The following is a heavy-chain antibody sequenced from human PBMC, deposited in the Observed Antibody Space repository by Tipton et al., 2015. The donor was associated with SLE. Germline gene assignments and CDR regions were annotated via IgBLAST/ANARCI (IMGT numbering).Heavy chain of an antibody. CDR3: AREGNWAGEVDY. J-gene: IGHJ4*02. Sequence: SLRLSCAASGFTFSSYVMYWVRQAPGKGLEWVAVISYDGSNKYYADSVKGRFTISRDNSKNTLYLQMNSLRAEDTAVYYCAREGNWAGEVDYWGQGTLVTVSS. D-gene: IGHD7-27*01. CDR1: GFTFSSYV. CDR2: ISYDGSNK. V-gene: IGHV3-30*04.